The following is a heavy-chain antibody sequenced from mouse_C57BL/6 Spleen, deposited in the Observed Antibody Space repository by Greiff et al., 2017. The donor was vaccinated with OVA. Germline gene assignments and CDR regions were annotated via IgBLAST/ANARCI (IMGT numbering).Heavy chain of an antibody. J-gene: IGHJ2*01. CDR1: GYTFTDYY. CDR2: INPNNGGT. V-gene: IGHV1-26*01. D-gene: IGHD4-1*01. Sequence: VQLQQSGPELVKPGASVKISCKASGYTFTDYYMNWVKQSPGKSLEWIGDINPNNGGTSYNQKFKGKATLTVDKSSSTAYMELRSLTSEDSACYYCARTGTDYWGQGTTLTVSS. CDR3: ARTGTDY.